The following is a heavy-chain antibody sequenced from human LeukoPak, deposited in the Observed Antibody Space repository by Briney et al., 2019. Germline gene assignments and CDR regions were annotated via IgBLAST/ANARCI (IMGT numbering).Heavy chain of an antibody. Sequence: PGGSLRLSCVGSGFTFSDHYMDWVRQAPGKGLEWVGRSRHKVKDYSTDYAASVKGRFTVSRDDSKNSVYLQMNSLEIDDTAVYYCTRTYYDILNNFRDFDYWGLGTLVTVSS. CDR2: SRHKVKDYST. D-gene: IGHD3-9*01. V-gene: IGHV3-72*01. CDR1: GFTFSDHY. J-gene: IGHJ4*02. CDR3: TRTYYDILNNFRDFDY.